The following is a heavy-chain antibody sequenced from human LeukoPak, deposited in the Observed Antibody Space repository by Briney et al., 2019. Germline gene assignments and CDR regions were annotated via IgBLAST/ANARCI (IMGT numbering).Heavy chain of an antibody. V-gene: IGHV4-4*07. J-gene: IGHJ3*02. CDR1: GGSISRYY. CDR3: ARGTVTLTRPRAFDI. CDR2: IYTSGST. Sequence: PSETLSLTCTVSGGSISRYYWSWLRQPAGKGLEWIGRIYTSGSTNYNPSLKSRVTISVDTSKNQFSLKLSSVTAADTAVYYCARGTVTLTRPRAFDIWGQGTMVTVSS. D-gene: IGHD4-17*01.